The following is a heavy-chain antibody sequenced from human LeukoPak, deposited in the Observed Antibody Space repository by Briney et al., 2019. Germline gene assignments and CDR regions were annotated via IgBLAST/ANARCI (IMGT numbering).Heavy chain of an antibody. Sequence: GGSLRLSCAASGFTFDDYAMHWVRQAPGKGLEWVSGISWNSGSIGYAYSVKGRFTISRDNAKNSLYLQMNSLGAEDTALYYCAKGQLRMAAEFDYWGQGTLVTVSS. CDR3: AKGQLRMAAEFDY. D-gene: IGHD2-2*01. CDR2: ISWNSGSI. J-gene: IGHJ4*02. V-gene: IGHV3-9*01. CDR1: GFTFDDYA.